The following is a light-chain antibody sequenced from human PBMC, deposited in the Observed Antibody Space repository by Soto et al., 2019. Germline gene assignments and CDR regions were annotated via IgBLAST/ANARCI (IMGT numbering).Light chain of an antibody. CDR2: GAS. Sequence: EIVLTQSPGTLSLSPGERATLSCRASQSVSSSFLAWYQQKPGQAPRLLIYGASSRATGIPDRFSGSGSGTDFTLTISRLEPEDFAVYYCQQYDCSPSTFGPGTKVDIK. J-gene: IGKJ3*01. CDR3: QQYDCSPST. CDR1: QSVSSSF. V-gene: IGKV3-20*01.